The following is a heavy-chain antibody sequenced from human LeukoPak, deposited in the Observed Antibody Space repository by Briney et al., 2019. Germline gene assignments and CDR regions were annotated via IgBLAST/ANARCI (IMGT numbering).Heavy chain of an antibody. CDR1: GGSFSGYY. V-gene: IGHV4-34*01. CDR3: TRAASSGPLFTYHMDV. CDR2: INHSGST. Sequence: SETLSLTCAVYGGSFSGYYWSWIRQPPGKGLEWIGEINHSGSTNYNPSLKSRATISVYTSKNQFSLKLSSVTAADTAVYYCTRAASSGPLFTYHMDVWGKGTTVTVSS. J-gene: IGHJ6*03. D-gene: IGHD3-22*01.